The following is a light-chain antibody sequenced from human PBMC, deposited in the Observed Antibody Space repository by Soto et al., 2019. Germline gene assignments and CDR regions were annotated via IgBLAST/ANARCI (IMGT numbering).Light chain of an antibody. CDR1: SGYSNYK. CDR3: GADHGSGSNFVMV. J-gene: IGLJ2*01. CDR2: VGTGGIVG. Sequence: QSVLTQPPSASASLGASVTLTCTLSSGYSNYKVDWYQQRPGKGPRFVMRVGTGGIVGSKGDGIPDRFSVLGSGLNRYPTIKNIQEEDESDYHCGADHGSGSNFVMVFGGGTKLTVL. V-gene: IGLV9-49*01.